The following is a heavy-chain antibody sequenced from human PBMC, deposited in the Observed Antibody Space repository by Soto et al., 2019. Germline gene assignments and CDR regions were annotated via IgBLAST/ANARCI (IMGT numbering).Heavy chain of an antibody. CDR3: ARQIGSGRSPFDI. CDR1: GGSISGSSYY. V-gene: IGHV4-39*01. J-gene: IGHJ3*02. Sequence: QLQLQESGPGLVKPSETLSLTCTVSGGSISGSSYYWGCIRQPPGKGLEWIGSIYYGGSTYYNPSLKSRVTISVDTSKDQFSLKLSSVTAADTAVYYCARQIGSGRSPFDIWGQGTMVTVSS. D-gene: IGHD3-10*01. CDR2: IYYGGST.